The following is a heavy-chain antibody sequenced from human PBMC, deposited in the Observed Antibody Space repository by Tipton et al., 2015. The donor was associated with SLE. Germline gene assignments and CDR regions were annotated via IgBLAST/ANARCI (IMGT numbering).Heavy chain of an antibody. V-gene: IGHV4-39*07. CDR2: IFYTGST. Sequence: LRLSCTVSDGSIRSTNYYWGWIRQPPGKGLEWIGSIFYTGSTYYNPSLKSRVSFSIDTSKHQFSLKLNSVTAADTAVYYCARESWRGAQIGLDVWGKGTTVTVSS. D-gene: IGHD2-21*01. CDR3: ARESWRGAQIGLDV. CDR1: DGSIRSTNYY. J-gene: IGHJ6*04.